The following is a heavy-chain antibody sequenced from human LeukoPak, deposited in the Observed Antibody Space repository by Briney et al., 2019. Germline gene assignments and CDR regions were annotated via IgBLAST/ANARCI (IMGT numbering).Heavy chain of an antibody. V-gene: IGHV3-33*06. CDR2: IWYDGSNK. CDR1: GFTFSSYG. D-gene: IGHD1-1*01. CDR3: AKLPSGGTGTALIDC. J-gene: IGHJ4*02. Sequence: GGSLRLSCAASGFTFSSYGMHWVRQAPGKGLEWVTVIWYDGSNKYYADSVKGRFTISRDNSKNTLYLQMNSLRAGDTAVYYCAKLPSGGTGTALIDCWGQGTLVTVSS.